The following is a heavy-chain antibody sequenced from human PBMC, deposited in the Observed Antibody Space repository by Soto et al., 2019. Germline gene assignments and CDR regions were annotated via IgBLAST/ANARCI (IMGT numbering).Heavy chain of an antibody. CDR3: DRDVPAAGYYYGMDV. CDR1: GGTFSSYA. CDR2: IIPIFGTA. D-gene: IGHD2-2*01. Sequence: QVQLVQSGAEVKKPGSSVKVSCKASGGTFSSYAISWVRQAPGQGLEWMGGIIPIFGTADYAQKFQGRVTITADETTSTAYRERSSLRSEDTAVYYCDRDVPAAGYYYGMDVWGQGATVTVSS. V-gene: IGHV1-69*12. J-gene: IGHJ6*02.